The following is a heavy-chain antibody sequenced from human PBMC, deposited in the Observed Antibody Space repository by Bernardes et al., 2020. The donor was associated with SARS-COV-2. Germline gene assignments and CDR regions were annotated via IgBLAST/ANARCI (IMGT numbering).Heavy chain of an antibody. CDR1: GFTFGGCT. D-gene: IGHD1-26*01. CDR3: TRDIPFSGTY. J-gene: IGHJ4*02. CDR2: IGYDGIHI. V-gene: IGHV3-21*01. Sequence: GGPLRLSCASCGFTFGGCTMDWFRQAPGKGLEWVSSIGYDGIHIFYADSVMGRFSISRDNAKNSLYLQMNSLRAEDTAMYYCTRDIPFSGTYWGQGTLVTVS.